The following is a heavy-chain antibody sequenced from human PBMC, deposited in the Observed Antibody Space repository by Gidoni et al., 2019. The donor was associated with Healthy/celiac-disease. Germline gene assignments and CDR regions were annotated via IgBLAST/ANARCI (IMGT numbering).Heavy chain of an antibody. V-gene: IGHV3-30*16. Sequence: QVQLVEPGGGGGQPGRPVRLPGAASARNARSYAMDWVRQAPGKGLGWLAFISYDGSNKYYADSVKGRFTISRDNSKNTLYLQMNSLRADDTAVYYCASLYYYDSSSYYYLDYWGQGTLVTVSS. D-gene: IGHD3-22*01. CDR1: ARNARSYA. CDR3: ASLYYYDSSSYYYLDY. CDR2: ISYDGSNK. J-gene: IGHJ4*02.